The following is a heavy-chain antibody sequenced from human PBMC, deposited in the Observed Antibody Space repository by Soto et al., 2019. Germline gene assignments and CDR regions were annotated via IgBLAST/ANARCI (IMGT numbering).Heavy chain of an antibody. V-gene: IGHV4-61*08. CDR1: GASISSGGYY. CDR2: IYYSGST. D-gene: IGHD2-2*01. CDR3: ASGSSQPEWFDP. J-gene: IGHJ5*02. Sequence: PSETLSLTCTVSGASISSGGYYWGWIRQHPGKGLEWIGYIYYSGSTNYNPSLKSRVTISVDTSKNQFSLKLSSVTAADTAVYYCASGSSQPEWFDPWGQGTLVTVSS.